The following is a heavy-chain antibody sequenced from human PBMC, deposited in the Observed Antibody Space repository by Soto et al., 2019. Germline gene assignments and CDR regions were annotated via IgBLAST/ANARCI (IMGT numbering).Heavy chain of an antibody. V-gene: IGHV4-34*01. D-gene: IGHD2-8*02. CDR3: ARDKITGLFDY. CDR2: INHSGST. CDR1: GGSFSGYS. J-gene: IGHJ4*02. Sequence: QVQLQQWGAGLLKPSETLSLTCAVYGGSFSGYSWTWIRQPPGTGLEWSGEINHSGSTNYNPSLKSRVTLSVDTSKNQFSLKLTSVTAADTAVYYCARDKITGLFDYWGQGTLVTVSS.